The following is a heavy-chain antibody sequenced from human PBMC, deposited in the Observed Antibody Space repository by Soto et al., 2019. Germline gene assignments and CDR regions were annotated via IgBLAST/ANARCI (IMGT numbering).Heavy chain of an antibody. J-gene: IGHJ4*02. CDR3: ARVASLAAFY. D-gene: IGHD6-6*01. CDR1: GFTFSSYW. V-gene: IGHV3-7*05. Sequence: PGGSMRLSCADSGFTFSSYWMSWVRQAPGKGLEWVANIKQDGNEKYYVDSVKGRFTISRDNAKNSLYLQMNSLRAEDTAVYYCARVASLAAFYWGQGTLVTVSS. CDR2: IKQDGNEK.